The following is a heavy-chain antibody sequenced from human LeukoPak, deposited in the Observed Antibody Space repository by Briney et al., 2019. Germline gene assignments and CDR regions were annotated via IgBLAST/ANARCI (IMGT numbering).Heavy chain of an antibody. CDR2: ITGNGRNT. D-gene: IGHD6-13*01. CDR1: QFTFISYS. Sequence: PGGSLRLSCAASQFTFISYSMHWVRQAPGKGLEYVSGITGNGRNTYYANSVKGRFTISRDNSKNTVYLQMGSLRPEDMAVYYCARERYSPGDDAFDLWGQGTMVTVSS. V-gene: IGHV3-64*01. CDR3: ARERYSPGDDAFDL. J-gene: IGHJ3*01.